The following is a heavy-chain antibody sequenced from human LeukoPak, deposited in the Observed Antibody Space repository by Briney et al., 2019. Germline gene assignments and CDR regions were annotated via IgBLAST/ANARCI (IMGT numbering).Heavy chain of an antibody. CDR3: ATGYGDFRVEGRYFYS. CDR2: IYYSGST. CDR1: GGSISSYY. Sequence: PSETLSLTCTVSGGSISSYYWSWIRQPPGKGLEWIGYIYYSGSTNYNPSLKSRVTISVDTSKKHFFLKLKSVTAVDTAVYYCATGYGDFRVEGRYFYSWGQGTLVTVSS. V-gene: IGHV4-59*01. D-gene: IGHD4-17*01. J-gene: IGHJ4*02.